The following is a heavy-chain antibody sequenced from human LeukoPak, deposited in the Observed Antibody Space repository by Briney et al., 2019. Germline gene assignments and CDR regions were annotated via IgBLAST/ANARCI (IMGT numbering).Heavy chain of an antibody. CDR1: GYSISSGYY. CDR3: ARIGYSYGYGSDY. CDR2: IYHSGST. J-gene: IGHJ4*02. V-gene: IGHV4-38-2*02. Sequence: PSETLSLTCTVSGYSISSGYYCGWIRQPPGQGLAWIGSIYHSGSTYYNPSLKSRVTISVDTSKNQFSLKLSSVTAADTAVYYCARIGYSYGYGSDYWGQGTLVTVSS. D-gene: IGHD5-18*01.